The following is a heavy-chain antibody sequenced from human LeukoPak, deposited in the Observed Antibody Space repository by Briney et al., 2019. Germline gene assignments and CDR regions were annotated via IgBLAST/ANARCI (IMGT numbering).Heavy chain of an antibody. CDR1: GFTFRSYA. J-gene: IGHJ3*02. CDR3: AKAARGIPSAFDI. Sequence: GGSLRLSCAASGFTFRSYAMSWVREAPGKGLEWASAISGSGGSTYYADSVKGRFTISRDNSKNTLYLQMNSLRAEDTAVYYCAKAARGIPSAFDIWGQGTMVTVSS. CDR2: ISGSGGST. V-gene: IGHV3-23*01.